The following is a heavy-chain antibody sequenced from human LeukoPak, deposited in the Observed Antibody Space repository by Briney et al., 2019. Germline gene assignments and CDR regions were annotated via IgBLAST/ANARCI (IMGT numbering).Heavy chain of an antibody. J-gene: IGHJ4*02. D-gene: IGHD5-24*01. V-gene: IGHV3-30*04. CDR2: ISYDGSNK. Sequence: GGSLRLSCAASGFTFSTYAMHWVRQAPGKGLEWVAIISYDGSNKYYADSVKGRFTISRDNSKNTLYLQMNSLRADDTAVYYCAKGLKWLQFYYFDYWGQGALVTVSS. CDR3: AKGLKWLQFYYFDY. CDR1: GFTFSTYA.